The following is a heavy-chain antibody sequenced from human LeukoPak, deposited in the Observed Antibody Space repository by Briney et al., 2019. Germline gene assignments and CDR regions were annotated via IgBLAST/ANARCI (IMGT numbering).Heavy chain of an antibody. D-gene: IGHD2-15*01. V-gene: IGHV4-59*08. Sequence: SETLSLTCTVSGGSISSYYWSWIRQPPGKGLEWIGYIFYSGSTNYNPSLKSRVTISVDTSKNQFSLELSSVTAADTAVYYCARQRGGYCSGGSCYWASEDWFDPWGQGTLVTVSS. CDR3: ARQRGGYCSGGSCYWASEDWFDP. CDR1: GGSISSYY. CDR2: IFYSGST. J-gene: IGHJ5*02.